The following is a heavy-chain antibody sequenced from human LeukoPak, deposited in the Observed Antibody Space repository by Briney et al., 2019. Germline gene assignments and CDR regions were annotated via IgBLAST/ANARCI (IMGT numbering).Heavy chain of an antibody. D-gene: IGHD2-2*01. V-gene: IGHV3-74*01. CDR2: INSDGSWT. J-gene: IGHJ6*02. CDR3: ARDNIVVVPAAMGSGYYYGMDV. Sequence: PPGGSLRLSCAASGNYWMHWVRQAPGKGLVWVSHINSDGSWTGYADSVKGRFTISRDNAKNSLYLQMNSLRAEDTAVYYCARDNIVVVPAAMGSGYYYGMDVWGQGTTVTVSS. CDR1: GNYW.